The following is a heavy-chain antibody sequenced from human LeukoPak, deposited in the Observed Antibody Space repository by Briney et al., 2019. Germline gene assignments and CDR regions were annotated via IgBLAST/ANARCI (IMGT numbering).Heavy chain of an antibody. J-gene: IGHJ4*02. CDR2: VNHGGST. Sequence: SETLSLTCSVSGGSINTTYWSWIRQPPGKGLEWIGEVNHGGSTNYNPSLKSRVTISIDTSKNQFSLKLSSVTAADTAVYYCARDYVGVAGTFDYWGQGTLVTVSS. CDR3: ARDYVGVAGTFDY. CDR1: GGSINTTY. D-gene: IGHD6-19*01. V-gene: IGHV4-34*01.